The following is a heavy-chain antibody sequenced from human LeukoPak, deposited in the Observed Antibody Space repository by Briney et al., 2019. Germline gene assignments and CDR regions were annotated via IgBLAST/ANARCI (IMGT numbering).Heavy chain of an antibody. J-gene: IGHJ4*02. CDR2: ISKSYTTI. Sequence: GGSLRLSCAASGFTISDYYMSWIRQAPGKGLEWVSYISKSYTTIYYADSVKGRFTISRDNAKNSLYLQMNSLRAEDTAVYYCASAIVATDQDPPFDYWGQGTLVTVSS. D-gene: IGHD5-12*01. CDR1: GFTISDYY. CDR3: ASAIVATDQDPPFDY. V-gene: IGHV3-11*01.